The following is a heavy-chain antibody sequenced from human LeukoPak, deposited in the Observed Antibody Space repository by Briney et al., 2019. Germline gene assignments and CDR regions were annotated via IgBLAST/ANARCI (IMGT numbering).Heavy chain of an antibody. J-gene: IGHJ4*02. Sequence: GGSLRLSCAASGFTFSNSGMNWVRQAPGKGLEWVSYISSSSDAIYYADSVKGRFTISRDNAKNSLYLEMNSLRDEDTAVYYCARAMRSGYDYWGQGTLVTVSS. CDR1: GFTFSNSG. CDR3: ARAMRSGYDY. D-gene: IGHD5-12*01. V-gene: IGHV3-48*02. CDR2: ISSSSDAI.